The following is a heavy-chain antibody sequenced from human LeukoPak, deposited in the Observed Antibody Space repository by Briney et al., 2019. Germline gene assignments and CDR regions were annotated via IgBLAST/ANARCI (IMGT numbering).Heavy chain of an antibody. CDR2: INPNDSDT. Sequence: GESLKISCKGSGYSFTTYWIDWVRQMPGRGLEWMGSINPNDSDTRYSPSFQGQVTVSADKSISTAYLQWSSLKASDTAMYYCARRAGYSSGWYYFDYWGQGTLVTVSS. D-gene: IGHD6-19*01. J-gene: IGHJ4*02. CDR3: ARRAGYSSGWYYFDY. V-gene: IGHV5-51*01. CDR1: GYSFTTYW.